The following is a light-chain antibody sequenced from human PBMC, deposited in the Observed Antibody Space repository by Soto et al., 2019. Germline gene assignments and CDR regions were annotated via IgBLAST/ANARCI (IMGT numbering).Light chain of an antibody. CDR2: DAS. Sequence: DIQMTQSPSSLSASVGDRVTITCQASQDIRMYLNWYQHKPGKAPKVLIYDASYLETGVPSRFSGSGSGTDFTFTISSLQPEDFATYYCQQYADLRSFGGGTKVDIK. J-gene: IGKJ4*01. CDR1: QDIRMY. V-gene: IGKV1-33*01. CDR3: QQYADLRS.